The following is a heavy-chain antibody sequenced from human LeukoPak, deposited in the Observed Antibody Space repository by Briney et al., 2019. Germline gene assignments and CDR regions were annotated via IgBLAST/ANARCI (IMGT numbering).Heavy chain of an antibody. CDR1: GFTFSSYA. V-gene: IGHV3-23*01. CDR2: ISGSGGST. J-gene: IGHJ4*02. D-gene: IGHD2-2*01. Sequence: QSGGSLRLSCAASGFTFSSYAMSWVRQAPGKRLEWVSAISGSGGSTYYADSVKGRFTISRDNSKNTLYLQMNSLRAEDTAVYYCAKVSLVVVPAATAGRDTAMVSDYWGQGTLVTVSS. CDR3: AKVSLVVVPAATAGRDTAMVSDY.